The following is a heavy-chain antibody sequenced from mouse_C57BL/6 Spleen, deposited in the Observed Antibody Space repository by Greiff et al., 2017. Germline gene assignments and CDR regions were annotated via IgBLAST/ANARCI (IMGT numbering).Heavy chain of an antibody. CDR2: IYPGDGDT. V-gene: IGHV1-80*01. CDR3: ARWDGYYPLAY. CDR1: GYAFSSYW. J-gene: IGHJ3*01. Sequence: QVQLQQSGAELVKPGASVKISCTASGYAFSSYWMNWVKQRPGKGLEWIGQIYPGDGDTNYNGKFTGKATLTADKSSSTAYMQLSSLTSEDSAVYFCARWDGYYPLAYWGQGTLVTVSA. D-gene: IGHD2-3*01.